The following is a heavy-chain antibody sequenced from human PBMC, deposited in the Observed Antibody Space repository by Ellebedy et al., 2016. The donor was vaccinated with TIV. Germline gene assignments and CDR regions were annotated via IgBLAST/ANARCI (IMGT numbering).Heavy chain of an antibody. D-gene: IGHD3-10*01. CDR2: IYYSGTT. CDR3: VRARGLYDPFDI. J-gene: IGHJ3*02. Sequence: MPSETLSLTCTLSGDSISTSTYNWGWIRRPPGKGLEYIGNIYYSGTTFYNPSLESRLTIAIDTSKNQFSLKLRSVTAADTAVYFCVRARGLYDPFDIWGQGTMVTVSS. CDR1: GDSISTSTYN. V-gene: IGHV4-39*07.